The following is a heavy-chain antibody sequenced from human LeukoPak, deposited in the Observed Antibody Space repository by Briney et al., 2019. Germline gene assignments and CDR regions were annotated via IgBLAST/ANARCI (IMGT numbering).Heavy chain of an antibody. CDR2: ISGSGGST. Sequence: GGSLRLSCAASGFTFSSYAMSWVRQAPGKGLEWVSAISGSGGSTYYADSVKGRFTISRDNSKNTLYLQMNSLRAEDTAVYYCAKDAGYSSGWDFFYYGMDVWGQGTTVTVSS. CDR1: GFTFSSYA. V-gene: IGHV3-23*01. D-gene: IGHD6-19*01. CDR3: AKDAGYSSGWDFFYYGMDV. J-gene: IGHJ6*02.